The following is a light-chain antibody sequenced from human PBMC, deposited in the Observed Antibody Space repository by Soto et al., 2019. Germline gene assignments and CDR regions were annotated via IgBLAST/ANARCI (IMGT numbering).Light chain of an antibody. J-gene: IGKJ2*01. CDR2: GAS. V-gene: IGKV3-20*01. Sequence: EIVLTQSPGTLSLSPGERATLSCRASQSVSSSYLAWYQQKPGQAPRLLIYGASSRATGIPDRFSCSGSGTDFTLTISRLQSEDFAVYYCHQYHAGPYTLGQATQL. CDR1: QSVSSSY. CDR3: HQYHAGPYT.